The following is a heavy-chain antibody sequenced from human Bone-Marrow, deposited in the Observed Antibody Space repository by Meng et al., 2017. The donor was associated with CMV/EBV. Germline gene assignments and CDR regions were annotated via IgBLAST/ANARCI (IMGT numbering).Heavy chain of an antibody. CDR1: GGSFSGYD. CDR3: ARDKEGILGH. V-gene: IGHV4-34*01. CDR2: INHSGST. J-gene: IGHJ4*02. Sequence: LSLTIAVYGGSFSGYDWSWIRQPPGKGLEWIGEINHSGSTNYNPSLKSRVTISLDTSKNQFSLKLGSVTAADTAVYYCARDKEGILGHWGQGTLVTVSS. D-gene: IGHD3/OR15-3a*01.